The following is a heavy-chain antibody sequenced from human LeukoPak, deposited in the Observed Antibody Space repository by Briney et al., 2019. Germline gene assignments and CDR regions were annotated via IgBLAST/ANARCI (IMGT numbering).Heavy chain of an antibody. CDR3: ARGGYYGSGNDFRFDP. V-gene: IGHV4-59*01. Sequence: SETLSLTRTVSGGSISSYYWSWIRQPPGKGLEWIGYIYYSGSTNYKPSLKSRVTISVDTSKNQFSLKLSSVTAADTAVYYCARGGYYGSGNDFRFDPWGQGTLVTVSS. D-gene: IGHD3-10*01. J-gene: IGHJ5*02. CDR1: GGSISSYY. CDR2: IYYSGST.